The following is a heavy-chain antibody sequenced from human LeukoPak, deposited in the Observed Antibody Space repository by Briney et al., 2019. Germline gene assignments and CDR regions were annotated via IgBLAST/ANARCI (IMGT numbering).Heavy chain of an antibody. J-gene: IGHJ5*02. V-gene: IGHV4-34*01. Sequence: PSETLSLTCAVYGGSFSGYYWSWIRQPPGKGLEWIGEVNHSGSTNYNPSLKSRVTISVDTSKNQFSLKLSSVTAADTAVYYCVRFLRLYYDILTGYYRSSWFDPWGQGTLVTVSS. CDR3: VRFLRLYYDILTGYYRSSWFDP. CDR2: VNHSGST. D-gene: IGHD3-9*01. CDR1: GGSFSGYY.